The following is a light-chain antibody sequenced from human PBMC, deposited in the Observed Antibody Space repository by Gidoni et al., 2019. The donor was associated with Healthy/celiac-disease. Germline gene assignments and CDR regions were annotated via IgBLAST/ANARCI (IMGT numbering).Light chain of an antibody. CDR3: QQYGSSPYT. CDR2: GAS. Sequence: ELVLTPSPGTLSLSPGERATLSCRASQSVSSSYLAWYQQTPGQAPRLLNNGASSRATGIPDRFSGSGSATDFTLTISIQEPEDFAEYYCQQYGSSPYTFGEGTKVEIK. V-gene: IGKV3-20*01. J-gene: IGKJ2*01. CDR1: QSVSSSY.